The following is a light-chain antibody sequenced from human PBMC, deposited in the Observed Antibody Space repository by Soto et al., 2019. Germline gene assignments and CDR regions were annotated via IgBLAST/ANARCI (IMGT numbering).Light chain of an antibody. CDR2: GAS. V-gene: IGKV3-20*01. Sequence: EIVLTQSPGTLSLSPGERATLSCRASQRVPNSYLAWYQQKPGQAPRLLIYGASSRATGIPVRFSGSGSGTDFTLTISRLEHEDFEVYYCQRYGTSTTFGQGTKVEIK. CDR3: QRYGTSTT. CDR1: QRVPNSY. J-gene: IGKJ1*01.